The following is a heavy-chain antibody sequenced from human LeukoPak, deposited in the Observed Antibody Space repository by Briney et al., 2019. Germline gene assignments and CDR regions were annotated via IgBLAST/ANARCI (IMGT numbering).Heavy chain of an antibody. Sequence: GGSLRLSCAASGFTFSTYWMHWVRQAPGEGLVWVSRIKSDGSDTSYADSVKGRFTISRDNADNSLYLQLSRLRAEDTAVYYCAREQRTFDYWGQGILVTVSS. D-gene: IGHD5-24*01. CDR3: AREQRTFDY. CDR1: GFTFSTYW. J-gene: IGHJ4*02. CDR2: IKSDGSDT. V-gene: IGHV3-74*01.